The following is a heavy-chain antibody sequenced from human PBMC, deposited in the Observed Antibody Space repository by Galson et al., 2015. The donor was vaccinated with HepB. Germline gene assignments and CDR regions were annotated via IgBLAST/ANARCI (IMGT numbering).Heavy chain of an antibody. CDR2: IYWNDDK. CDR3: AHRPPGMPGGAFDI. Sequence: PALVKPTPTLTLTCTFSGFSLSTRGVGVGWIRQPPGKALEWLALIYWNDDKRYSPSLKSRLTITKDTSKNQVVLTMTNMDPVDTATYYCAHRPPGMPGGAFDIWGQGTMVTVSS. V-gene: IGHV2-5*01. D-gene: IGHD2-2*01. CDR1: GFSLSTRGVG. J-gene: IGHJ3*02.